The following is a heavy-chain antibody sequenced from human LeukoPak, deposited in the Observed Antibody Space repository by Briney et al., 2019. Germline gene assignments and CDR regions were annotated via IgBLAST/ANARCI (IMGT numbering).Heavy chain of an antibody. Sequence: ASVKVSCKASGYTFTSYYMHWVRQAPGQGLEWMGIINPSGGSTSYAQKFQGRVTMTRDMSTSTVYMELSSLRSEDTAVYYCARGLQWLVWGYYYYGMDVWGQGTTVTVSS. CDR2: INPSGGST. V-gene: IGHV1-46*01. J-gene: IGHJ6*02. CDR3: ARGLQWLVWGYYYYGMDV. CDR1: GYTFTSYY. D-gene: IGHD6-19*01.